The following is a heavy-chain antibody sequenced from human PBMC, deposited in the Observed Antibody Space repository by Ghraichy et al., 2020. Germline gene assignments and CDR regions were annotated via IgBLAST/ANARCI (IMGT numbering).Heavy chain of an antibody. V-gene: IGHV3-23*01. CDR1: GLTFSNYA. CDR3: AKDRRNWNYFDY. J-gene: IGHJ4*02. CDR2: ISGSGDST. Sequence: GGSLKLSCAASGLTFSNYAMTWVRQAPGKGLEWVSTISGSGDSTNYADSVEGRFTISRDNSKNTLYLQMNSLRAEDTAVYYCAKDRRNWNYFDYWGQGTLVTVSS. D-gene: IGHD1-1*01.